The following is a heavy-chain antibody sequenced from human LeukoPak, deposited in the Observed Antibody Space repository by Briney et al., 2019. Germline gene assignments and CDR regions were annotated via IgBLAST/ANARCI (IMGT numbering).Heavy chain of an antibody. V-gene: IGHV3-73*01. CDR3: TTETSLYYFDY. Sequence: GGSLRLSCAASGFTFSFSVVHWVRQASGKVLEWVGRIRSKANSYATAYAASVQGRFTISRDDSKNTAYLLMNSLKTEDTAVYYCTTETSLYYFDYWGQGTLVTVSS. D-gene: IGHD2-2*01. CDR2: IRSKANSYAT. CDR1: GFTFSFSV. J-gene: IGHJ4*02.